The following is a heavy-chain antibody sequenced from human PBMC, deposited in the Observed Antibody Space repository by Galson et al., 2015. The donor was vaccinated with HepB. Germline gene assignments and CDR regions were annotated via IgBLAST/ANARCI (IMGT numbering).Heavy chain of an antibody. D-gene: IGHD1-20*01. CDR2: IKKDGSQK. J-gene: IGHJ4*02. Sequence: SLRLSCAASGFTFPNYLMTWVRQAPGKGLEWVANIKKDGSQKYYVDSVKGRFTVSRDNAKSSLYLQMSNLRAEDTAVYYCATYGITASATDYWGQGTLVIVSS. V-gene: IGHV3-7*03. CDR1: GFTFPNYL. CDR3: ATYGITASATDY.